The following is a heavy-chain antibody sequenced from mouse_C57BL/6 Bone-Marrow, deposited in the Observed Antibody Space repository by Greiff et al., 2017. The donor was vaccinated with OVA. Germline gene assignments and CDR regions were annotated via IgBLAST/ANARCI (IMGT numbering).Heavy chain of an antibody. Sequence: EVQVVESEGGLVQPGCSLKLSCTASGFTSSDYYMAWVRQVPEKGLEWVANINYDGSSTYYLDSLKSRFIISRDNAKNILYLQMSSLKSEDTATYYWARGRNEYPYAMDDWGKGTSVTVSS. CDR1: GFTSSDYY. CDR3: ARGRNEYPYAMDD. CDR2: INYDGSST. D-gene: IGHD5-2*01. V-gene: IGHV5-16*01. J-gene: IGHJ4*01.